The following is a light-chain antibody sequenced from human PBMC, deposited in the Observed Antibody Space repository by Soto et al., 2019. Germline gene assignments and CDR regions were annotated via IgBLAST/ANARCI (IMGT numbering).Light chain of an antibody. Sequence: DIQRTQSPSSLSASVGDRVTITCRASQATRNNLAWYQQKPGKVPKLLIYAASTLQSGVPSRFSGSGSGTDFTLTISSLQPEDVATYYCQKYFSAPWTFGQGTKVDI. CDR2: AAS. CDR1: QATRNN. J-gene: IGKJ1*01. V-gene: IGKV1-27*01. CDR3: QKYFSAPWT.